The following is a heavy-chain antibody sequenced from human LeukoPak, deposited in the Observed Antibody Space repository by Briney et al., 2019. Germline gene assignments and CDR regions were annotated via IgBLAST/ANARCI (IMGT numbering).Heavy chain of an antibody. V-gene: IGHV3-21*01. Sequence: GGSLRLSCAASEFTFSSYNMNWVRQAPGKGLEWVSSISSSGSYIYYADSVKGRFTISRDNSKNTLYLQMNSLRAEDTAVYYCAKGNEYFQHWGQGTLVTVSS. D-gene: IGHD1-1*01. J-gene: IGHJ1*01. CDR3: AKGNEYFQH. CDR1: EFTFSSYN. CDR2: ISSSGSYI.